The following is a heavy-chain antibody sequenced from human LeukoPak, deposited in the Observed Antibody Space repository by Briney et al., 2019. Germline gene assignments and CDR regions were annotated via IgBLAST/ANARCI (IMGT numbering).Heavy chain of an antibody. V-gene: IGHV7-4-1*02. Sequence: ASVKVSCKASGYTFTSYAMNWVRQAPGQGLEWMGWINTNTGNPTYAQGFTGRFVFSLDTSVSTAYLQISSLKAEDTAVYYCARDTTRIAAAGHFDYWGQGTLVTVSS. J-gene: IGHJ4*02. CDR3: ARDTTRIAAAGHFDY. D-gene: IGHD6-13*01. CDR2: INTNTGNP. CDR1: GYTFTSYA.